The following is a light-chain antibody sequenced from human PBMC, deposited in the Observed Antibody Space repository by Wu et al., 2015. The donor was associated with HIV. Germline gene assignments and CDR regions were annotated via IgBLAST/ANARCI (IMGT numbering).Light chain of an antibody. CDR2: DAS. CDR1: QSVSSY. V-gene: IGKV3-15*01. J-gene: IGKJ1*01. CDR3: QQYNNWPPWT. Sequence: EIVLTQSPDTLSLSPGERATLSCRASQSVSSYLAWYQQKPGQAPRLLIYDASNRATGIPARFSGSGSGTEFTLTISSLQSEDFAVYYCQQYNNWPPWTFGQGTKVEIK.